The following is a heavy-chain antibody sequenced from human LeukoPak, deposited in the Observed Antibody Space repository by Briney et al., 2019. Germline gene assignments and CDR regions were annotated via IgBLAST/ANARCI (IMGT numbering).Heavy chain of an antibody. Sequence: SETLSLTCTVSGGSISSYYWSWIRQPPGKGLEWIGYIYYSGSTNYNPSFKSRVTISVDTSKNQSSLKLSSVPAADTAVYYCARLVPGIAVAGTIFSWFDPWGQGTLVTVSS. V-gene: IGHV4-59*08. J-gene: IGHJ5*02. CDR1: GGSISSYY. CDR2: IYYSGST. CDR3: ARLVPGIAVAGTIFSWFDP. D-gene: IGHD6-19*01.